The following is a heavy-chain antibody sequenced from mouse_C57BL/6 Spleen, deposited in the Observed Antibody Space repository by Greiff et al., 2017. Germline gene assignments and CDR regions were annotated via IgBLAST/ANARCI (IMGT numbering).Heavy chain of an antibody. D-gene: IGHD4-1*01. V-gene: IGHV1-82*01. J-gene: IGHJ3*01. CDR1: GYAFSSSW. Sequence: VQLQQSGPELVKPGASVKISCKASGYAFSSSWMNWVKQRPGKGLEWIGRIYPGDGDTNYNGKFKGKATLTADKSSSTAYMQLSSLTSEDSAVYFWASPYLTGTGGFAYWGQGTLVTVSA. CDR3: ASPYLTGTGGFAY. CDR2: IYPGDGDT.